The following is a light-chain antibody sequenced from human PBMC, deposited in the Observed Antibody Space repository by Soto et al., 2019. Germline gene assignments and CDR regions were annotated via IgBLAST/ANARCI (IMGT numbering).Light chain of an antibody. CDR3: RSYTSSSIPHV. V-gene: IGLV2-18*02. J-gene: IGLJ1*01. CDR1: NYAVGSYNL. CDR2: EVS. Sequence: SVLTQPPSVYGSPGQSVTIFCPGNNYAVGSYNLVPLYQQPPGTAPKLMIYEVSNRPSGVPDRFSGSKSGNTASLTISGLQAEDEADYYCRSYTSSSIPHVFGTGTKVTV.